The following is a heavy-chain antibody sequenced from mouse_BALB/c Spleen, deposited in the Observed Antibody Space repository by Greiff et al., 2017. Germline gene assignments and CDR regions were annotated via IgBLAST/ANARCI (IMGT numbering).Heavy chain of an antibody. CDR3: TRERVRYFDV. V-gene: IGHV1S22*01. CDR1: GYTFTSYW. J-gene: IGHJ1*01. CDR2: IYPGSGST. Sequence: LKQPGSELVRPGASVKLSCKASGYTFTSYWMHWVKQRHGQGLEWIGNIYPGSGSTNYDEKFKSKGTLTVDTSSSTAYMHLSSLTSEDSAVYYCTRERVRYFDVWGAGTTVTVSS. D-gene: IGHD2-14*01.